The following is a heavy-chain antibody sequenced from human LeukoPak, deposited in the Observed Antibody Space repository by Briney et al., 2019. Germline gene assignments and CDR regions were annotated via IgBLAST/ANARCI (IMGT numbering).Heavy chain of an antibody. Sequence: PGGSLRLSCAASGFTFSSYWMSWVRQAPGKGLEWIGSIYYSGSTYYNPSLKSRVTISVDTSKNQFSLKLSSVTAADTAVYYCASLSGYSYGPGDYFDYWGQGTLVTVSS. CDR1: GFTFSSYW. J-gene: IGHJ4*02. V-gene: IGHV4-39*07. D-gene: IGHD5-18*01. CDR2: IYYSGST. CDR3: ASLSGYSYGPGDYFDY.